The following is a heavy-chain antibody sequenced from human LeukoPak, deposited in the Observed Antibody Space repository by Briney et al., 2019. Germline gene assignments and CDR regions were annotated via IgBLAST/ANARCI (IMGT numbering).Heavy chain of an antibody. CDR3: ARDVPYYYESSGYYSLGFDI. Sequence: AGGSLRLSCAGSGFIFSDFWMHWVRQAPGKGLVWVSRINKDGSSTSYADSVKGRFTISRDNAKNSLYLQMNSLRAEDTAVYYCARDVPYYYESSGYYSLGFDIWGQGTMVTVSS. D-gene: IGHD3-22*01. V-gene: IGHV3-74*01. CDR1: GFIFSDFW. CDR2: INKDGSST. J-gene: IGHJ3*02.